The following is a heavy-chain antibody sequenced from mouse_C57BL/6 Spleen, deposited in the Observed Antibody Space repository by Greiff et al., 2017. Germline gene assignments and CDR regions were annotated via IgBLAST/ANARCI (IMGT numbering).Heavy chain of an antibody. J-gene: IGHJ1*03. Sequence: QVQLQQPGTELVKPGASVKLSCKASGYNFTSYWMHWVKQRPGQGLEWIGSINPSNGGTNYNEKFKSKATLNVDKSSSTAYLQRSRLASDDSAVCYCASRDLYWYFDVWGTGPTVTVSS. CDR2: INPSNGGT. D-gene: IGHD3-3*01. CDR3: ASRDLYWYFDV. CDR1: GYNFTSYW. V-gene: IGHV1-53*01.